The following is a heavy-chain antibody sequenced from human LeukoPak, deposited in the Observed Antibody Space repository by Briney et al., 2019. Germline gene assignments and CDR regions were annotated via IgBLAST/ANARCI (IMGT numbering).Heavy chain of an antibody. CDR1: GFTFSSYA. D-gene: IGHD5-12*01. CDR3: AKDLGSGYDSTFALDD. Sequence: PGGSLRLSCAASGFTFSSYAMSWVRQAPGKGLDWVSAISGSGGGTYYADSVKGRFTISRDNSKNTLYLQMNSLRAEDTAVYYCAKDLGSGYDSTFALDDWGQGTMVTVSS. CDR2: ISGSGGGT. V-gene: IGHV3-23*01. J-gene: IGHJ4*02.